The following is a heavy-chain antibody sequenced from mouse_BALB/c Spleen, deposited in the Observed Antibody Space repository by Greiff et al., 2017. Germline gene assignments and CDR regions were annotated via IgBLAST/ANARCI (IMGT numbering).Heavy chain of an antibody. V-gene: IGHV1-87*01. CDR3: ARGDYYGSNYFDY. D-gene: IGHD1-1*01. Sequence: VQLQESGAELARPGASVKLSCKASGYTFTSYWMQWVKQRPGQGLEWIGAIYPGDGDTRYTQKFKGKATLTADKSSSTAYMQLSSLASEDSAVYYCARGDYYGSNYFDYWGQGTTLTVSS. J-gene: IGHJ2*01. CDR2: IYPGDGDT. CDR1: GYTFTSYW.